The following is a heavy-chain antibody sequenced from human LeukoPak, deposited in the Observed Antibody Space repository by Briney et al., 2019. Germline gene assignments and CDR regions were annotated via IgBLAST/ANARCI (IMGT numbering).Heavy chain of an antibody. V-gene: IGHV3-23*01. D-gene: IGHD2-2*01. Sequence: GGSLRLSCTAFGFTFSSYAMSWVRQAPGKGLEWISAISGSGGTTHYADSVKGRFTISRDNSKNTLYLQMNSLRAEDTAVYYCARDKVVVVPAARYYYYYMDVWGKGTTVTVSS. CDR1: GFTFSSYA. J-gene: IGHJ6*03. CDR3: ARDKVVVVPAARYYYYYMDV. CDR2: ISGSGGTT.